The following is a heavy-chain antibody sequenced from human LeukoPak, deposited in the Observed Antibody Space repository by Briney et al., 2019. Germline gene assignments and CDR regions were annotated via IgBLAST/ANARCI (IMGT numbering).Heavy chain of an antibody. V-gene: IGHV3-23*01. D-gene: IGHD6-13*01. CDR3: ARQPARFYFDY. CDR2: IIGSGGST. J-gene: IGHJ4*02. Sequence: GGSLRLSCEASGFTFTSYAMNWVRQAPGKGLEWVSAIIGSGGSTFYADSVKGRFTISRDDSKNTLYLQMNSLRAEDTAVYYCARQPARFYFDYWGQGTLVTVSS. CDR1: GFTFTSYA.